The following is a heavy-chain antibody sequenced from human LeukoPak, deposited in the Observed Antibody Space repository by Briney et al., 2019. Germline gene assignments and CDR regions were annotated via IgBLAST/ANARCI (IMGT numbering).Heavy chain of an antibody. V-gene: IGHV3-30*04. CDR1: GFTFSSYA. J-gene: IGHJ6*03. D-gene: IGHD6-25*01. Sequence: GGSLRLSCAASGFTFSSYAMHWVRQAPGKGLEWVTIISYDGSKKYYADYVKGRFTISRDNAKNSLYLQMNSLRAEDTAVYYCARVSAYMDVWGKGTTVTVSS. CDR3: ARVSAYMDV. CDR2: ISYDGSKK.